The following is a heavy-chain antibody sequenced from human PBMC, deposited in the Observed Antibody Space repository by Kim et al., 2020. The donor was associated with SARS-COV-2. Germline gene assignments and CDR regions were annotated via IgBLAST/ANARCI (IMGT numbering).Heavy chain of an antibody. Sequence: GGSLRLSCAASGFTLTNNWVQWVRQAPGKGLEWVSRINTDGRTANYADSVKGRFTISRDNAKNTMFLQMNSLRAEDTAVYYCNVRQVISDSFDIWGQGTMVTVSS. CDR3: NVRQVISDSFDI. D-gene: IGHD3-10*01. J-gene: IGHJ3*02. CDR2: INTDGRTA. V-gene: IGHV3-74*01. CDR1: GFTLTNNW.